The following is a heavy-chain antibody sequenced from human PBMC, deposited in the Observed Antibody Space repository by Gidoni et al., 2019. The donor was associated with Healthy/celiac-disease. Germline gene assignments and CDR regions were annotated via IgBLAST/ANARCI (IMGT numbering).Heavy chain of an antibody. J-gene: IGHJ5*02. D-gene: IGHD6-13*01. Sequence: QVQLVESGGGVVQPGRSLRLSCAASGFTFSSYGMHWVRQAPGKGLEWVAVISYDGSNKYYADSVKGRFTISRDNSKNTLYLQMNSLRAEDTAVYYCAKDVIGSSWYEGWFDPWGQGTLVTVSS. CDR2: ISYDGSNK. V-gene: IGHV3-30*18. CDR1: GFTFSSYG. CDR3: AKDVIGSSWYEGWFDP.